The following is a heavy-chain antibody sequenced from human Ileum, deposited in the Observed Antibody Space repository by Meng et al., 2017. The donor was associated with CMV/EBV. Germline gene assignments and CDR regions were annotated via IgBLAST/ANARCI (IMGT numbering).Heavy chain of an antibody. CDR2: IRTNSET. Sequence: SGLTFNSYTMSWVRQAPGKGLEWVSSIRTNSETFYADSVKGRFTISRDNSRHTLYLQMNSLRAEDTAIYYCAEVPTYFNILTGFPVDYWGQGTLVTVSS. D-gene: IGHD3-9*01. CDR3: AEVPTYFNILTGFPVDY. CDR1: GLTFNSYT. V-gene: IGHV3-23*01. J-gene: IGHJ4*02.